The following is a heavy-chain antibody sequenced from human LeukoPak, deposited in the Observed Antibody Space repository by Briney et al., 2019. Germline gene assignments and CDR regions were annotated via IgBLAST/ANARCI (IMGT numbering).Heavy chain of an antibody. V-gene: IGHV1-2*02. CDR3: ARRAGSAGYYYYHMDV. Sequence: ASVKVSCKASGYTFTGYYMHWVRQAPGQGLEWMGWINPNSGGTNYAQKFQGRVTMTRDTSISTAYMELSRLRSDDTAVYYCARRAGSAGYYYYHMDVWGKGTTVTVSS. CDR2: INPNSGGT. J-gene: IGHJ6*03. D-gene: IGHD1-14*01. CDR1: GYTFTGYY.